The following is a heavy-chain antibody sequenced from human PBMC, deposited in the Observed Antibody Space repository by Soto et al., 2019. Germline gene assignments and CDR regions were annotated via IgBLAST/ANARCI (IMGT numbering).Heavy chain of an antibody. CDR1: GGSISSGGYY. Sequence: QVQLQESGPGLVKPSQTLSLTCTVSGGSISSGGYYWSWIRQHPGKGLEWIGYIYYSGSTYYNPSLQSRVTISVDTSKNQFSLKLSSVTAADTAVYYCARGPVSMVRGYYFDYWGQGTLVTVSS. J-gene: IGHJ4*02. D-gene: IGHD3-10*01. V-gene: IGHV4-31*03. CDR2: IYYSGST. CDR3: ARGPVSMVRGYYFDY.